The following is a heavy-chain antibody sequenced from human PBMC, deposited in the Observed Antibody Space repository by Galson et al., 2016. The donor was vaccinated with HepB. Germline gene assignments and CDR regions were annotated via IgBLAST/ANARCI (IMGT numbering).Heavy chain of an antibody. CDR2: ISSRNNI. D-gene: IGHD6-19*01. CDR1: GFTFSTYS. Sequence: SLRLSCAASGFTFSTYSMSWIRQAPGKGLEWVSSISSRNNIYQADLLKGRFTISRDNAKSSLYLQMNSQRAEETAVYYCARDNSGWSRNYWGQGTLVSVSS. V-gene: IGHV3-21*06. CDR3: ARDNSGWSRNY. J-gene: IGHJ4*02.